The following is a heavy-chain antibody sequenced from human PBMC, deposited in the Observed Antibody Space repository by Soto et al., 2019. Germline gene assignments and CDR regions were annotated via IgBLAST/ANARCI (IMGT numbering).Heavy chain of an antibody. V-gene: IGHV3-30*18. CDR1: GFTLSNTG. J-gene: IGHJ5*01. CDR2: ISHDGFSQ. CDR3: AKDWGSSGWFNWFDS. Sequence: QVQLVESGGGVVQPGTSLRLSCVVSGFTLSNTGVHWVRQAPGKGLEWVAMISHDGFSQHYVDSVRGRFTISRDNSKNTLYLQMDSLRPEDTSVYYCAKDWGSSGWFNWFDSWGQGTLVIVYS. D-gene: IGHD6-13*01.